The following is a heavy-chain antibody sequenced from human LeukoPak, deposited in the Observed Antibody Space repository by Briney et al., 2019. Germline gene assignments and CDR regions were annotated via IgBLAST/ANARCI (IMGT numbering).Heavy chain of an antibody. CDR2: INNDGSST. CDR1: GFSLSSYW. V-gene: IGHV3-74*01. D-gene: IGHD2-8*01. Sequence: GGSLRLSCAASGFSLSSYWMHWVRQAPGKGLVWVSRINNDGSSTSYVDSVKGRFTITRDNAKNTLYLQMNSLRAEDTAVYYCAKDPDCTSGICYTFFDYWGQGTLVTVSS. CDR3: AKDPDCTSGICYTFFDY. J-gene: IGHJ4*02.